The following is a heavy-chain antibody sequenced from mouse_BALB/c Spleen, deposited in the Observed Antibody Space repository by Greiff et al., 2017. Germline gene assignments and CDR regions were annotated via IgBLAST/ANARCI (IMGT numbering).Heavy chain of an antibody. CDR2: IYWDDDK. D-gene: IGHD1-1*01. CDR1: GFSLSTSGMG. CDR3: ARYYYGSSFGAMDY. V-gene: IGHV8-12*01. J-gene: IGHJ4*01. Sequence: VKLMESGPGILQPSQTLSLTCSFSGFSLSTSGMGVSWIRQPSGKGLEWLAHIYWDDDKRYNPSLKSRLTISKDTSRNQVFLKITSVDTADTATYYCARYYYGSSFGAMDYWGQGTSVTVSS.